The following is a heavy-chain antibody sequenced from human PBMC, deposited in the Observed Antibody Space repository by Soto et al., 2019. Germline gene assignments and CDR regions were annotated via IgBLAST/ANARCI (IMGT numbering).Heavy chain of an antibody. CDR2: IYWNDDK. V-gene: IGHV2-5*01. Sequence: VSGPTMVNPKQTLTLTCPFSGFSLSTSRVNVGWIRQPPGKALEWLALIYWNDDKRYSPSLKSRLTITKDTSKNQVVLTMTNMDPVDTATYYCAHSGSYHPFDYWGQGTLVTVSS. J-gene: IGHJ4*02. CDR1: GFSLSTSRVN. CDR3: AHSGSYHPFDY. D-gene: IGHD1-26*01.